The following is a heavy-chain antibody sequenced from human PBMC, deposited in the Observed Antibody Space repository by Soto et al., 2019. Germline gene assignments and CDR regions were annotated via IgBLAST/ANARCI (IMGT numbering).Heavy chain of an antibody. D-gene: IGHD6-19*01. V-gene: IGHV3-15*07. CDR1: GFTFSNAW. CDR2: IKSKTDGGTT. Sequence: GGSLRLSCAASGFTFSNAWMNWVRQAPGKGLEWVGRIKSKTDGGTTDYAAPVKGRFTISRDDSKNTLYLQMNSLKTADTAVYYCTTDLPYLAVAGYDAFDIWGQGTMVTVSS. J-gene: IGHJ3*02. CDR3: TTDLPYLAVAGYDAFDI.